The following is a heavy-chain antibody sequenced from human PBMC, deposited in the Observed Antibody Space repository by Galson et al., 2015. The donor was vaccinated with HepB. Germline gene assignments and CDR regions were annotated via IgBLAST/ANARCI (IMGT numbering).Heavy chain of an antibody. D-gene: IGHD3-3*01. CDR3: ARIEDIITIFGVVIPRGFDP. CDR1: GFSLSNARMG. CDR2: IFSNDEK. Sequence: PALVKPTQTLTLTCTVSGFSLSNARMGVSRIRQPPGKALEWLAHIFSNDEKSYSTSLKSRLTISKDTSKSQVVLTMTNMDPVDTATYYCARIEDIITIFGVVIPRGFDPWGQGTLVTVSS. J-gene: IGHJ5*02. V-gene: IGHV2-26*01.